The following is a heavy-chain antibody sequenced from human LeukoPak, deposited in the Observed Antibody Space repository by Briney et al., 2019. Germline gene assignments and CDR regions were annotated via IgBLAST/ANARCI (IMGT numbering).Heavy chain of an antibody. J-gene: IGHJ4*02. V-gene: IGHV3-11*01. CDR2: ISSSGSLI. Sequence: KAGGSLSLSCAASGFTFSDYYMSWIRQAPGKGLEWVSYISSSGSLIYYADSVKGRFTISRDNAKNSLYLQMNSLRVEDTAVYYCARARGGAVAVINYWGQGTLVTISS. CDR3: ARARGGAVAVINY. CDR1: GFTFSDYY. D-gene: IGHD6-19*01.